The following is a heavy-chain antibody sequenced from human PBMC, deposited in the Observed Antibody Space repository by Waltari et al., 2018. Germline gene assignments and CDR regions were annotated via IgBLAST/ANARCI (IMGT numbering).Heavy chain of an antibody. CDR1: GGSISSSSSY. J-gene: IGHJ6*02. CDR3: AISSGSYCGLLCSMDV. V-gene: IGHV4-39*07. CDR2: IYYSGST. D-gene: IGHD1-26*01. Sequence: QLQLQESGPGLVKPSETLSLTCTVSGGSISSSSSYWGWIRQPPGKGLEWIGSIYYSGSTYYNPSLKSRVTISVDTSKNQFSLKLSSVTAADTAVYCCAISSGSYCGLLCSMDVWGQGTTVTVSS.